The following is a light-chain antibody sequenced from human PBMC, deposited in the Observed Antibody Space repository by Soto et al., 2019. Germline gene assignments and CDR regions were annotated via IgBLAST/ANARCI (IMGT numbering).Light chain of an antibody. Sequence: DIQMTQSPPSLSASVGDRVTITCRASRDIDDYLAWYQRIAGKAPKLLIYDASSLQPGVPSRFSGSGSGTYFTLTINSLQPEDVATYYCQKYNKAPWTFGQGTKV. V-gene: IGKV1-27*01. CDR2: DAS. CDR1: RDIDDY. CDR3: QKYNKAPWT. J-gene: IGKJ1*01.